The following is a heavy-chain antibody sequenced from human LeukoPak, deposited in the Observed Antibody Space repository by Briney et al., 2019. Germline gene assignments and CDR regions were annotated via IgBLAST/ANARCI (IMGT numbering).Heavy chain of an antibody. V-gene: IGHV4-39*07. CDR2: IYYSGNT. J-gene: IGHJ4*02. Sequence: SETLSLTCTVSGDSISSSNYYWGWIRQPPGKGLEWIGCIYYSGNTYYTPSLKSRVTMSVDTSKNQFSLSLNSETAADTAVYYCARDRQQLVRGDYFDYWGQGTLVTVSS. D-gene: IGHD6-13*01. CDR3: ARDRQQLVRGDYFDY. CDR1: GDSISSSNYY.